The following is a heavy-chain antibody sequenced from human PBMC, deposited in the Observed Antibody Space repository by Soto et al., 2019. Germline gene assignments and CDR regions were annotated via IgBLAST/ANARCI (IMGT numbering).Heavy chain of an antibody. V-gene: IGHV4-39*01. CDR3: ETRNWFAP. CDR1: GGSISSSSYY. J-gene: IGHJ5*02. Sequence: PSETLSLTCTVSGGSISSSSYYWGWIRQPPGKGLEWIGIIYYSGSTYYNPSLKSRVTISVDTSKNQFSLKLSSVSATDTAVYYCETRNWFAPWGQGTLVTVSS. CDR2: IYYSGST.